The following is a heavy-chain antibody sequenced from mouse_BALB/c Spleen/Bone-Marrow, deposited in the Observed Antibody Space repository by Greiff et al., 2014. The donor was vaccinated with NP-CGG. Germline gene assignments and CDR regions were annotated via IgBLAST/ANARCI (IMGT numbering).Heavy chain of an antibody. J-gene: IGHJ3*01. V-gene: IGHV1-53*01. Sequence: VQLQQSGTELVKPGASVKLSCKASGYTFTSYYMFWVKQRPGQGLEWIGEVNPSNGGTVFNEKFKSKVTLTVDKSSSTAYIQLSGLTSEDSAVYYCIRSAGTGFAYWGQGTLLTVS. CDR1: GYTFTSYY. D-gene: IGHD3-3*01. CDR3: IRSAGTGFAY. CDR2: VNPSNGGT.